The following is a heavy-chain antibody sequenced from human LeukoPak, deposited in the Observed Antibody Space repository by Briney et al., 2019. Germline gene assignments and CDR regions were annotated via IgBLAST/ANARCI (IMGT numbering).Heavy chain of an antibody. D-gene: IGHD3-10*01. V-gene: IGHV1-2*02. Sequence: AASVRVSCKASGYTFTDFYMPWVRQAPGQGLEWMGWINPNTGGTDYAQKFQGRVTMTRDTSTSTAYMELSRLSSDDTAVYHCARGHGSYYYYMDVWGKGTTVTVSS. J-gene: IGHJ6*03. CDR1: GYTFTDFY. CDR3: ARGHGSYYYYMDV. CDR2: INPNTGGT.